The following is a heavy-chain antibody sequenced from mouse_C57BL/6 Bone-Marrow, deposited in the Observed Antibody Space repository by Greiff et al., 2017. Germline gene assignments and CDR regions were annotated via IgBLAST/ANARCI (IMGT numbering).Heavy chain of an antibody. J-gene: IGHJ2*01. CDR1: GFNIKDYY. CDR2: IDPEDGDT. CDR3: ANFYFDS. Sequence: VHVKQSGAELVRPGASVKLSCTASGFNIKDYYMHWVKQRPEQGLEWIGRIDPEDGDTEYAPKFPGKATMTADTSSNTAYLQLSSLTSEDTAVYYCANFYFDSWGQGTTLTVSS. V-gene: IGHV14-1*01.